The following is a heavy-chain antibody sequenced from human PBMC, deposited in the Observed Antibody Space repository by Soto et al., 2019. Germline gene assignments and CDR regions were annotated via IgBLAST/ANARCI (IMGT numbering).Heavy chain of an antibody. CDR3: ARDSSGWYQYYFDY. V-gene: IGHV1-8*01. CDR1: GYTFTSYD. Sequence: ASVKVSCKASGYTFTSYDINWVRQATGQGLEWMGWMNPNSGNTGYAQKFQGRVTMTRNTSISTAYMELSSLRSEDTAVYYCARDSSGWYQYYFDYWGQGTLVTVSS. CDR2: MNPNSGNT. D-gene: IGHD6-19*01. J-gene: IGHJ4*02.